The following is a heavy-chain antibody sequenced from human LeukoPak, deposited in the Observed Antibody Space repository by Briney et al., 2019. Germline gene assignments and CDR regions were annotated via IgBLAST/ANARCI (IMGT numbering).Heavy chain of an antibody. CDR1: RFTFSNAW. D-gene: IGHD7-27*01. Sequence: GGSLRLSCAASRFTFSNAWMSWVRQAPGKGLEWVGRIKSKTDGGTTDYAAPVKGRFTISRDDSKNTLYLQMNSLKTEDTAVHYCSTDILETNWGGYWGQGTLVTVSS. CDR3: STDILETNWGGY. V-gene: IGHV3-15*01. J-gene: IGHJ4*02. CDR2: IKSKTDGGTT.